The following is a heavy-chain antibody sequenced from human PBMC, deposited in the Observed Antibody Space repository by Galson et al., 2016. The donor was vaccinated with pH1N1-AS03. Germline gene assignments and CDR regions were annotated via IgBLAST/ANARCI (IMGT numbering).Heavy chain of an antibody. CDR3: ARFRSSWTFYYGLDV. D-gene: IGHD6-13*01. V-gene: IGHV4-59*01. CDR2: IYYSGGT. CDR1: GGSISSYY. Sequence: ETLSLTCAVYGGSISSYYWTWIRQPPGKGLEWIGHIYYSGGTNYNPSLKSRVTISVDTSKNQFSLKLSSVTAADTAVYYCARFRSSWTFYYGLDVWGQGTTVTVSS. J-gene: IGHJ6*02.